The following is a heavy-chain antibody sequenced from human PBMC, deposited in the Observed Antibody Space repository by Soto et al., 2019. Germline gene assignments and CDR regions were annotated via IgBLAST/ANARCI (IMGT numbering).Heavy chain of an antibody. J-gene: IGHJ4*02. CDR2: ITGTTGNT. V-gene: IGHV3-23*01. D-gene: IGHD2-2*01. CDR3: ATGTGQSCSGATCYPFDY. Sequence: EVQLLESGGDLVQPGGSLRLSCAASGFTFSGYAMNWVRQAPGKRLEWVSSITGTTGNTYYADSVKGRFTISRDNSKNTLYLQMSSLRAEDTAVYYCATGTGQSCSGATCYPFDYWGQGTLVAVSS. CDR1: GFTFSGYA.